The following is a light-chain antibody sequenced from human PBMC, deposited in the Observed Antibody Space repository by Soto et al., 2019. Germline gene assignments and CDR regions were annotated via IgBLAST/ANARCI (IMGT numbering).Light chain of an antibody. V-gene: IGKV1-39*01. CDR1: QSIITY. J-gene: IGKJ5*01. CDR2: DAS. CDR3: QQSFSTPIT. Sequence: IQMTQSPASLSASVGDKVTITCRASQSIITYLNWFQQKPGKAPKVLIYDASTLQSGVPSRFRGSGSGTDFTLSINGLQPEDFASYYCQQSFSTPITFGQGTRLE.